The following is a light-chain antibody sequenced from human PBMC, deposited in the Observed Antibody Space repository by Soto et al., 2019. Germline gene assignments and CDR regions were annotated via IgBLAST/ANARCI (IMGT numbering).Light chain of an antibody. CDR2: GAS. Sequence: VMTQSPATLSVSPGERATLSCWASETVATNLAWYQQKPGQAPRLLISGASTRAAGISDRFRGSGSGTEFTLTISSLQSEDFAVYYCQQYNYWPPITFGQGTRLEI. J-gene: IGKJ5*01. V-gene: IGKV3-15*01. CDR1: ETVATN. CDR3: QQYNYWPPIT.